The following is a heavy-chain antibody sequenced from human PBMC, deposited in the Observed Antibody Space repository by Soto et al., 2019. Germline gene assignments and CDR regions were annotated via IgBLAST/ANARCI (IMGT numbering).Heavy chain of an antibody. V-gene: IGHV1-69*01. J-gene: IGHJ6*02. Sequence: QVQVVQSGVEVRRPGSSVKVSCKASGDTFKNCVISWVRQAPGQGLEWMGGIITLFGTTDFAQRFQGRLTITTDESPTTAYMELSRLRSADTATYYCAAELGFGKLSVVWGQGTTVIVSS. CDR2: IITLFGTT. CDR3: AAELGFGKLSVV. D-gene: IGHD3-10*01. CDR1: GDTFKNCV.